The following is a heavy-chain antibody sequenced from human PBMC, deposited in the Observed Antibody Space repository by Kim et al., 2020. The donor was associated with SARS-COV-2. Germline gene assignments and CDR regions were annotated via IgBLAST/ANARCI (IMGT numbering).Heavy chain of an antibody. D-gene: IGHD2-2*01. J-gene: IGHJ3*02. CDR3: ATDCAGSISCYDAYAM. Sequence: GGSLRLSCAASGVTFSDAWMTWVRQAPGKGLEWIGRIKGKIDGETTEYAAPVKGRVTISRDDAKNILWLQMNSLKTEDTAGYYCATDCAGSISCYDAYAMWGQGTTVTVSS. V-gene: IGHV3-15*05. CDR2: IKGKIDGETT. CDR1: GVTFSDAW.